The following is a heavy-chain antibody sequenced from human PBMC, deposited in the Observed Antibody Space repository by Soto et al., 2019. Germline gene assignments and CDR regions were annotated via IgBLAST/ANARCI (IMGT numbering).Heavy chain of an antibody. V-gene: IGHV3-30*18. D-gene: IGHD2-2*01. CDR3: AKASGYCSSASCSRLIHYYCGMDV. Sequence: GGSLRLSCAASGFTFTSYGMHWVRQAPGKGLEWVAVISYDGGDKYYADSVKGRFTISRDNSKNTVYLQMNSLRAEDTAVYYCAKASGYCSSASCSRLIHYYCGMDVWVQGTTVTVS. CDR1: GFTFTSYG. J-gene: IGHJ6*02. CDR2: ISYDGGDK.